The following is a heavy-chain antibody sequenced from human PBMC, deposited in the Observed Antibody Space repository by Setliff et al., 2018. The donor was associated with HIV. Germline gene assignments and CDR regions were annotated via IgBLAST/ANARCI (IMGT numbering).Heavy chain of an antibody. Sequence: SVKVSCKASGGTFSSYAISWVRQAPGQGLEWMGGIIPIFGTANYAQKFQGRVTITADESTSTAYMELSSLRSEDTAVYYCARGVVVAATNYYYYMDVWGKGTTVTVSS. CDR3: ARGVVVAATNYYYYMDV. J-gene: IGHJ6*03. CDR1: GGTFSSYA. V-gene: IGHV1-69*13. D-gene: IGHD2-15*01. CDR2: IIPIFGTA.